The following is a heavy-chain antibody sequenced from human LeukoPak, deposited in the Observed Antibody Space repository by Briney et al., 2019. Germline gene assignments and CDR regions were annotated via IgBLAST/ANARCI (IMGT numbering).Heavy chain of an antibody. CDR1: GFTFASHA. D-gene: IGHD3-16*01. J-gene: IGHJ4*02. CDR2: ISSSSSYI. V-gene: IGHV3-21*01. Sequence: SGGSLRLSCAASGFTFASHAMSWARQAPGKGLEWVSSISSSSSYIYYADSVKGRFTISRDNAKNSLYLQMNSLRAEDTAVYYCARAFGGTTLDYWGQGTLVTVSS. CDR3: ARAFGGTTLDY.